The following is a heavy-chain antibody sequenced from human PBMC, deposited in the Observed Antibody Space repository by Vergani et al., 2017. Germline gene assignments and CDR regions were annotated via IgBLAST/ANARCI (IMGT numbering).Heavy chain of an antibody. CDR1: GDSFRSNKW. J-gene: IGHJ3*02. Sequence: QVQLQESGPGLVKPPGALSLTCAVSGDSFRSNKWWTWFRQSPGKTLEWIGEISHSGSTNYNPSLKGRVTLSLDTSKNQFSLRLSSVTAADTAVYYCARDPKSYCSGGSCFSVWGAFDIWGRGTTVTVSS. CDR2: ISHSGST. CDR3: ARDPKSYCSGGSCFSVWGAFDI. D-gene: IGHD2-15*01. V-gene: IGHV4-4*03.